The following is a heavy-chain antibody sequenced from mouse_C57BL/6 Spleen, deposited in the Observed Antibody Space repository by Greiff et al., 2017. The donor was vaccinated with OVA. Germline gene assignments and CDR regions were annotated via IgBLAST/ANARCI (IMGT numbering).Heavy chain of an antibody. V-gene: IGHV1-69*02. CDR3: ARSTYYGSSPYYFDY. CDR2: IDPSDSYT. D-gene: IGHD1-1*01. CDR1: GYTFTSYW. Sequence: QVQLQQPGAELVKPGASVKLSCKASGYTFTSYWMHWVKQRPGRGLEWIGRIDPSDSYTNYNQKFKGKATLTVDTSSSTAYMQLSSLTSEDSAVYYCARSTYYGSSPYYFDYWGQGTTLTVSS. J-gene: IGHJ2*01.